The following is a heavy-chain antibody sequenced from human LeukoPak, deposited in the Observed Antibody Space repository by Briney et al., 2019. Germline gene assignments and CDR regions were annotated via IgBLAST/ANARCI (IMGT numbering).Heavy chain of an antibody. CDR3: ARHSLKNYYDRSGYYNWFDP. CDR2: INHSGST. J-gene: IGHJ5*02. Sequence: SETLSLTCAVYGVSFSGYYWSWIRQPPGKGLEWIGEINHSGSTNYNPSLKSRVTISVDTSKNQFSLKLSSVTAADTAVYYCARHSLKNYYDRSGYYNWFDPWGQGTLVTVSS. V-gene: IGHV4-34*01. D-gene: IGHD3-22*01. CDR1: GVSFSGYY.